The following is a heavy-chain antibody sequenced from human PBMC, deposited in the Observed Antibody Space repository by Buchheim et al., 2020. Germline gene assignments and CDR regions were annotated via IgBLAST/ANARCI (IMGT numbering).Heavy chain of an antibody. Sequence: QVQLQESGPGVVKPSQTLSLTCTVSGGSISSGGYYWSWIRQHPGKGLEWIGYIYYSGSTYYNPSLKSRVTISVDTSKNQSSMKLSSVTAADTAVYYCARDRYDLLDYYYGMGVWGQGTT. CDR3: ARDRYDLLDYYYGMGV. J-gene: IGHJ6*02. V-gene: IGHV4-31*03. D-gene: IGHD3-3*01. CDR2: IYYSGST. CDR1: GGSISSGGYY.